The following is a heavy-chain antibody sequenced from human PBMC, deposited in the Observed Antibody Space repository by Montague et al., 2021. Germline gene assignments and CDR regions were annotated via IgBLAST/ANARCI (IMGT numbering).Heavy chain of an antibody. CDR2: IYPGGSET. D-gene: IGHD3-9*01. V-gene: IGHV5-51*01. Sequence: QSGAEVKKPGESLKISCKGSGYNFISYWIGWVRQMPGKGLEWMGTIYPGGSETKYSPSFQGQVIMSVDKSMNTAYLQWNTLKASDTAMYHCARRPLFDLLTGKFHGAFDIWGQGTLVTVS. CDR1: GYNFISYW. J-gene: IGHJ3*02. CDR3: ARRPLFDLLTGKFHGAFDI.